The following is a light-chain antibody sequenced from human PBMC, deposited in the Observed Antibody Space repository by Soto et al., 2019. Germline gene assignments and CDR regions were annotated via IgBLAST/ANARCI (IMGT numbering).Light chain of an antibody. CDR2: GAS. Sequence: EIVLTQSPGTLSLSPGERATLSCRASQSVSSSYLAWYQQKPGQAPRLLIYGASSRATGIPDRFSGSGSGTDFTITISRLEPEDFAVYYCPQYGSSPPYTFGQGTQLEIK. V-gene: IGKV3-20*01. CDR1: QSVSSSY. CDR3: PQYGSSPPYT. J-gene: IGKJ2*01.